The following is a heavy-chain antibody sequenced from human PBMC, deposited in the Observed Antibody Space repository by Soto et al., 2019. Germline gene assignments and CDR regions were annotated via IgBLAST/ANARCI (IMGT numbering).Heavy chain of an antibody. V-gene: IGHV4-39*01. J-gene: IGHJ5*02. CDR3: ARHPSDFWFDP. CDR2: IYYSGST. D-gene: IGHD2-21*02. Sequence: SETLSLTCTVSGASIGSSSHFWGWIRQPPGKGLEWIGSIYYSGSTYYNPSLKSRVTVSVDTSKNQFSLKLSSVTAADTAVYYCARHPSDFWFDPWGQGTLVTVSS. CDR1: GASIGSSSHF.